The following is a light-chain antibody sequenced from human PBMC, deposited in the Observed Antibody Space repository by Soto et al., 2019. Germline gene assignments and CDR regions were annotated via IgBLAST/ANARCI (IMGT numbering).Light chain of an antibody. CDR1: GSNIGSNY. CDR2: ENT. CDR3: GTWDSGLTAGV. V-gene: IGLV1-51*02. J-gene: IGLJ2*01. Sequence: QSVSTQPPSVSAAPGQNVTISCSGRGSNIGSNYVSWYQQFPGAAPKLLIYENTKRPSGVPDHFSASKSATSATLGITGLRTADEAEYYCGTWDSGLTAGVFGGGTKLTVL.